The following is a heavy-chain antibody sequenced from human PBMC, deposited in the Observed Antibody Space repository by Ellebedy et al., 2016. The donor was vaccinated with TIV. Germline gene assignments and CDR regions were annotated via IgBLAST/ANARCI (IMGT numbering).Heavy chain of an antibody. CDR3: TTLTIGAFDI. CDR1: GFTFSNAW. Sequence: GESLKISCAASGFTFSNAWMSWVRQAPGKGLEWVGRIKSKTDGGTTDYAAPVKGRFTISRDDSKNTLYLQMNSLKTEDTAVYYCTTLTIGAFDIWGQGTMVTVSS. V-gene: IGHV3-15*01. CDR2: IKSKTDGGTT. J-gene: IGHJ3*02. D-gene: IGHD4/OR15-4a*01.